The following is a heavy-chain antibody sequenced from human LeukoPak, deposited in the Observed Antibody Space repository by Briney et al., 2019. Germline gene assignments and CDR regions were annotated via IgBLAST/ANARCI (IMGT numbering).Heavy chain of an antibody. Sequence: ASVKVSCKASGYTFTSYGISWVRQAPGQGLEWMGWISAYNGNTNYAQKLQGGVTMTTDTSTSTAYMELRSLRSDDTAVYYCARVHSSSWNYYFDYWGQGTLVTVSS. CDR1: GYTFTSYG. CDR2: ISAYNGNT. V-gene: IGHV1-18*01. D-gene: IGHD6-13*01. J-gene: IGHJ4*02. CDR3: ARVHSSSWNYYFDY.